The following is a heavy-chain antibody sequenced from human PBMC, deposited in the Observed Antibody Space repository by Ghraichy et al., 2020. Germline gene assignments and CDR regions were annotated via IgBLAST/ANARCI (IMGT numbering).Heavy chain of an antibody. CDR2: IYSGGGT. CDR1: GFSVSSND. Sequence: GGSLRLSCAASGFSVSSNDLNWVRQAPGKGLEWVSLIYSGGGTHYAASVKGRFTISRDNSKNTVYLQMNSLKTEDTAVYYCARRPVVEVPGSGDDNWGQGVLVTVS. D-gene: IGHD2-2*01. J-gene: IGHJ4*02. V-gene: IGHV3-53*01. CDR3: ARRPVVEVPGSGDDN.